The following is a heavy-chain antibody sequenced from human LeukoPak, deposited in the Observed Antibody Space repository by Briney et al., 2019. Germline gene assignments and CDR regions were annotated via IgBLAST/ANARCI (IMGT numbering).Heavy chain of an antibody. Sequence: ASVKVSCKASGGTFSSYAISWVRQAPGQGLEWMGGIIPMFRTTNYAQKFQGRVTITADESTRIAYMELTSLRSEDTAVYYCAGVGASTSTEFDPWGQGTLVSVSS. J-gene: IGHJ5*02. CDR3: AGVGASTSTEFDP. CDR1: GGTFSSYA. CDR2: IIPMFRTT. D-gene: IGHD1-26*01. V-gene: IGHV1-69*13.